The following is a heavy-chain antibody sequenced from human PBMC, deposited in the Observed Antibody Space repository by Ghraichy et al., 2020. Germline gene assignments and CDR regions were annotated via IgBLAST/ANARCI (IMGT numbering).Heavy chain of an antibody. CDR1: GFTFSSYG. V-gene: IGHV3-30*02. J-gene: IGHJ4*02. D-gene: IGHD2-15*01. CDR2: IRYDGSNK. CDR3: AKSGRYCSGGSCYLDY. Sequence: GGSLRLSCAASGFTFSSYGMHWVRQAPGKGLEWVAFIRYDGSNKYYADSVKGRFTISRDNSKNTLYLQMNSLRAEDTAVYYCAKSGRYCSGGSCYLDYWGQGTLVTVSS.